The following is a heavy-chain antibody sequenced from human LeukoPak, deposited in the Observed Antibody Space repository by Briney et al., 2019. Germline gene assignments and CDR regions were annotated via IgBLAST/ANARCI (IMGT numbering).Heavy chain of an antibody. CDR1: GASVGGNH. J-gene: IGHJ3*02. Sequence: ASETLSLTCAVSGASVGGNHWSWIRQPPGKGLEWIGYIYYSGSTNYNPSLKSRVTISVDTSKNQFSLKLSSVTAADTAVYYCARLVLDYDSSGYFYDAFDIWGQGTMVTVSS. D-gene: IGHD3-22*01. V-gene: IGHV4-59*08. CDR3: ARLVLDYDSSGYFYDAFDI. CDR2: IYYSGST.